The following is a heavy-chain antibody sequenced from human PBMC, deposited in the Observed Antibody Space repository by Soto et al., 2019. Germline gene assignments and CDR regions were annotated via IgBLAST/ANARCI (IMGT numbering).Heavy chain of an antibody. CDR3: VRTSLVVAAATREDY. CDR1: GFTFSSYW. V-gene: IGHV3-74*01. CDR2: INSDGSST. J-gene: IGHJ4*02. D-gene: IGHD2-15*01. Sequence: EVQLVESGGGLVQPGESLRLSCAASGFTFSSYWMHWVRQAPGKGLVWVSRINSDGSSTSYAGSVKVRFTNSRDNAKNTQYLQVISLRAEDTAVYYCVRTSLVVAAATREDYWGQGTLVTVSS.